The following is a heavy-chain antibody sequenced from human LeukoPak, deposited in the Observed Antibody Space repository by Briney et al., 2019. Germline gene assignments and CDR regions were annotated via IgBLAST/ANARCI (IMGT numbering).Heavy chain of an antibody. Sequence: SVKVSCKASGGTFSSYAISWVRQAPGQGLEWMGGIIPIFGTANYAQKFQGRVAITADESTSTAYMELSSLRSEDTAVYYCAGEIFIDAFDIWGQGTMVTVSS. CDR1: GGTFSSYA. CDR2: IIPIFGTA. J-gene: IGHJ3*02. V-gene: IGHV1-69*13. CDR3: AGEIFIDAFDI. D-gene: IGHD3-3*01.